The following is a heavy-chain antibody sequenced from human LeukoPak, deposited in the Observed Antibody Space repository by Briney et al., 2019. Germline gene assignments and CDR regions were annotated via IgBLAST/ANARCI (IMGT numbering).Heavy chain of an antibody. CDR2: ISGSGGST. D-gene: IGHD3-10*01. V-gene: IGHV3-23*01. Sequence: GGSLRLSCAASGFTFSSYAMSWVRQAPGKGLEWVSAISGSGGSTYYADSVKGRFTISRDNSKNTLYLQMNSLRAEDTAVYYCAALWFGELLTRAHYYYGMDVWGQGTTVTVSS. CDR1: GFTFSSYA. CDR3: AALWFGELLTRAHYYYGMDV. J-gene: IGHJ6*02.